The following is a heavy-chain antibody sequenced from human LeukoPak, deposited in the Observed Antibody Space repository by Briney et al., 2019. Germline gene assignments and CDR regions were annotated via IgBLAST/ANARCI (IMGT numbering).Heavy chain of an antibody. Sequence: PGGSLRLSCAASGFTFSSYAMSWVRQAPGKGLEWVSAISGSGGSTYYADSVKGRFTISRDNSKNTLYLQMNSLRAEDTAVYYCARDTYSSNWNPLGYWGQGTLVTVSS. D-gene: IGHD6-13*01. V-gene: IGHV3-23*01. CDR3: ARDTYSSNWNPLGY. CDR1: GFTFSSYA. J-gene: IGHJ4*02. CDR2: ISGSGGST.